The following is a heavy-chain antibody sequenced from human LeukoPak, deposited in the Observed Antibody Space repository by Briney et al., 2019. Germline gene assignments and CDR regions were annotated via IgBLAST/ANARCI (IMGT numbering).Heavy chain of an antibody. CDR2: IYYSGST. J-gene: IGHJ5*02. Sequence: SETLSLTCTVSGGSISSYYWSWIRQPPGKGLEWIGYIYYSGSTNYNPSLKSRVTISVDTSKNQFSLKLSSVTAADTAVYYCARDRVGRGWFDPWGQGTLVTVSS. D-gene: IGHD1-26*01. CDR3: ARDRVGRGWFDP. CDR1: GGSISSYY. V-gene: IGHV4-59*01.